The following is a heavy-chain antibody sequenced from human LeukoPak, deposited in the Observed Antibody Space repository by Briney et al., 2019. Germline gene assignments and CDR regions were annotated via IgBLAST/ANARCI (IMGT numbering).Heavy chain of an antibody. CDR1: GYTFTDYY. J-gene: IGHJ3*02. CDR2: INPGGDNT. V-gene: IGHV1-46*01. D-gene: IGHD5-24*01. CDR3: ARIRDGYNDAYDI. Sequence: ASVKVSCKSSGYTFTDYYIHWVRQAPGQGLEWMGLINPGGDNTDYAQNFQGRVTMTRDTSTSTVYMGLSSLRSEDTAVYYCARIRDGYNDAYDIWGQGTMVTVSS.